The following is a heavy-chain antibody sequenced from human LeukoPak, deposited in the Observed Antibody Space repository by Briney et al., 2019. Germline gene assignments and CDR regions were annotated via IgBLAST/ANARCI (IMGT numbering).Heavy chain of an antibody. CDR3: ARGTLFNGDLATGDY. CDR2: IYYSGST. D-gene: IGHD3-10*01. CDR1: GGSISSYY. V-gene: IGHV4-59*01. J-gene: IGHJ4*02. Sequence: SETLSLTCTVSGGSISSYYWSWIRQPPGKGLEWIGYIYYSGSTNCNPSLKSRVTISVDTSKNQFSLKLSSVTAADTAVYYCARGTLFNGDLATGDYWGQGTLVTVSS.